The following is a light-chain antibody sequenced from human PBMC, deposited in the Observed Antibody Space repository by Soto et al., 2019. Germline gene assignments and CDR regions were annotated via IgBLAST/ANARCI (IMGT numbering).Light chain of an antibody. CDR2: ERT. V-gene: IGLV2-14*02. CDR3: SSYGGRYNYV. CDR1: SSDFGTYNL. Sequence: QSVLTQPASVSGSPGQSITISCTGTSSDFGTYNLVSWYQHHPGKVPKLIIYERTKRPSGISDRFSGSKSGNTASLTVSGLQAEDEADYYCSSYGGRYNYVFGTGTKLTVL. J-gene: IGLJ1*01.